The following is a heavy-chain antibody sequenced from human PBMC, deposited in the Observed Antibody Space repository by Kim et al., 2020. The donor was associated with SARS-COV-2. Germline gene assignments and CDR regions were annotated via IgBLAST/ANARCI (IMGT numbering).Heavy chain of an antibody. J-gene: IGHJ6*02. D-gene: IGHD3-10*01. CDR2: IYHSGST. CDR3: ARDGGSMVRGIYGMDV. Sequence: SETLSLTCAVSGGSISSGGYSWSWIRQPPGKGLEWIGYIYHSGSTYYNPSLKSRVTISVDRSKNQFSLKLSSVTAADTAVYYCARDGGSMVRGIYGMDVWGQGTTVTVSS. CDR1: GGSISSGGYS. V-gene: IGHV4-30-2*01.